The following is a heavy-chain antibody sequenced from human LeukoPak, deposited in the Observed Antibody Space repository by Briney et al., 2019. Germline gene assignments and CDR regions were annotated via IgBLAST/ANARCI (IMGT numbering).Heavy chain of an antibody. CDR1: GGSISSSSYY. CDR2: IYYRGST. Sequence: SETLSLTCTVSGGSISSSSYYWGWIRQPPGKGLEWIGIIYYRGSTYYNPSLKSRVTISVDTSKNQFSLKLSSVTAADTAVYYCARWVITMVRGGYFDYWGQGTLVTVSS. CDR3: ARWVITMVRGGYFDY. J-gene: IGHJ4*02. D-gene: IGHD3-10*01. V-gene: IGHV4-39*07.